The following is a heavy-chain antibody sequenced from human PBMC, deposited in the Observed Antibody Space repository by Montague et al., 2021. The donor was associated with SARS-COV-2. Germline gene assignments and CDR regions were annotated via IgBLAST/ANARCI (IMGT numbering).Heavy chain of an antibody. D-gene: IGHD5-12*01. CDR3: ARRGRKLLPVATTIGGFDI. CDR2: IYDSGST. Sequence: SETLSLTRTVSGRSISSSNYYWDWIRQPPGKGLEWIGSIYDSGSTYYNPSLKSRVTISVDTSKNHFSLKLSSVPAADTAVYYCARRGRKLLPVATTIGGFDIWGQGTMVTVSS. V-gene: IGHV4-39*02. J-gene: IGHJ3*02. CDR1: GRSISSSNYY.